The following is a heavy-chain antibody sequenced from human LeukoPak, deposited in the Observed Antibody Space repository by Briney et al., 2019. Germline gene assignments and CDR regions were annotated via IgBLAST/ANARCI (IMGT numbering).Heavy chain of an antibody. CDR1: GGSISSGSYY. CDR2: IYTSGST. D-gene: IGHD4/OR15-4a*01. J-gene: IGHJ4*02. CDR3: ARVPFLSANVDY. Sequence: SETLSLTCTVSGGSISSGSYYWSWIRQPAGKGLEWIGRIYTSGSTNYNPSLKSRVTISVDTSKNQFSLKLSSVTAADTAVYYCARVPFLSANVDYWGQGTLVTVSS. V-gene: IGHV4-61*02.